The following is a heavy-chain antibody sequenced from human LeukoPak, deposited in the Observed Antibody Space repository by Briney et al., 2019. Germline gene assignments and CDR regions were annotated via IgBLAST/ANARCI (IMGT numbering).Heavy chain of an antibody. CDR3: ARGVGGSWYPLGAFDI. D-gene: IGHD6-13*01. J-gene: IGHJ3*02. V-gene: IGHV3-48*01. CDR2: ISSSSSTI. CDR1: GFTFSSYS. Sequence: GGSLRLSCAASGFTFSSYSVNWVRQAPGKGLEWVSYISSSSSTIYYADSVKGRFTISRDNAKNSLYLQMNSLRAEDTAVYYCARGVGGSWYPLGAFDIWGQGTMVTVSS.